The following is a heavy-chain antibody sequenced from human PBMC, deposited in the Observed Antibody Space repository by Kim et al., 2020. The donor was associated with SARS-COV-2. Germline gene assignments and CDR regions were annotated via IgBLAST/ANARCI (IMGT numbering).Heavy chain of an antibody. CDR3: ARAPIAAAGTLDY. V-gene: IGHV3-30*01. J-gene: IGHJ4*02. D-gene: IGHD6-13*01. Sequence: YADSVKGRFTISRDNSKNTLYLQMNSLRAEDTAVYYCARAPIAAAGTLDYWGQGTLVTVSS.